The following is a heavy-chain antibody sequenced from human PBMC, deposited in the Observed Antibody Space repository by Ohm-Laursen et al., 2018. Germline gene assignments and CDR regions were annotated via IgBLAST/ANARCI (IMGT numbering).Heavy chain of an antibody. CDR3: ASWGIYCSSTSCFY. CDR1: GFTFSSYS. Sequence: SLRLSCAAPGFTFSSYSMNWVRQAPGKGLEWVSSISSSSSYIYYADSVKGRFTISRDNAKNSLYLQMNSLRAEDTAVYYCASWGIYCSSTSCFYWGQGTLVTVSS. CDR2: ISSSSSYI. D-gene: IGHD2-2*01. V-gene: IGHV3-21*01. J-gene: IGHJ4*02.